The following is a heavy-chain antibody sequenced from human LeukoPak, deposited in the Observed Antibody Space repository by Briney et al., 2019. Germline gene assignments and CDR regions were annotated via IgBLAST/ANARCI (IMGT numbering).Heavy chain of an antibody. J-gene: IGHJ4*02. Sequence: GGSLRLSCAASGFTFDDYGMSWVRQPPGKGLEWVSSINWNGANTGYADPVKGRFTISRDNAKNSLYLQMNSLRDEDTALYYCARISCHYDSSGYYYESGVGGQGTLVTVSS. CDR1: GFTFDDYG. CDR2: INWNGANT. CDR3: ARISCHYDSSGYYYESGV. V-gene: IGHV3-20*04. D-gene: IGHD3-22*01.